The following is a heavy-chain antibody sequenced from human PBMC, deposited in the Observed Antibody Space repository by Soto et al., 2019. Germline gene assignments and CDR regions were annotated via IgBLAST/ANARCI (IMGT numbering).Heavy chain of an antibody. Sequence: QVQLQESGPGLVKPSGTLSLTCAVSSGSISSSNWWSWVRQPPGKGLEWIGEIYHSGSTNYNPSLKSRVTISVDKSENQFSLKLSSVTAADTAVYYCARDLHDYGDSGWFDPWGQGTLVTVSS. J-gene: IGHJ5*02. CDR1: SGSISSSNW. CDR3: ARDLHDYGDSGWFDP. D-gene: IGHD4-17*01. CDR2: IYHSGST. V-gene: IGHV4-4*02.